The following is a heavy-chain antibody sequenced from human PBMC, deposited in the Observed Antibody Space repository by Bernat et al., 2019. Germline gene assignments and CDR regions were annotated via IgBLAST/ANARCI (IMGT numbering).Heavy chain of an antibody. D-gene: IGHD4-17*01. CDR3: ARHYGEYSIDY. CDR2: IDWDDDK. V-gene: IGHV2-70*15. J-gene: IGHJ4*02. CDR1: GFSLTTGGMS. Sequence: QVTLRESGPALVKPTQTLTLTCTFSGFSLTTGGMSVSWIRQPPGKALEWLTRIDWDDDKYYSTSLKPRLTISKDTSKNQMVLTMTNMDPVDTATYYCARHYGEYSIDYWGQGTLVTVSS.